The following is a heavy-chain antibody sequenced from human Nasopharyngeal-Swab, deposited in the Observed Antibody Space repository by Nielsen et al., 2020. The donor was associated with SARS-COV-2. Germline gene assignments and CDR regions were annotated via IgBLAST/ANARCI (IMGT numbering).Heavy chain of an antibody. CDR1: GFSFNNYG. CDR3: ARDLAIGDAFDI. Sequence: GESLKISCSASGFSFNNYGMHWVRRAPGKGLEWVAVISYEGSKIFYGDFVKGRFTISRDNSKNTLYLQMNSLRAEDTAVYYCARDLAIGDAFDIWGQGTMVTVSS. CDR2: ISYEGSKI. J-gene: IGHJ3*02. V-gene: IGHV3-30*03. D-gene: IGHD2-21*01.